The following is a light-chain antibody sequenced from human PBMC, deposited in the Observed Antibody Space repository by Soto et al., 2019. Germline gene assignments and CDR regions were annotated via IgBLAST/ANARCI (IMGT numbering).Light chain of an antibody. CDR1: QSVSDN. CDR3: QHYSNWPPTWT. J-gene: IGKJ1*01. V-gene: IGKV3-15*01. Sequence: EIVMTQSPATLSVSPGERATLSCRATQSVSDNLAWYQHKPGQAPRLLIYGASTRATGIPARFSGSGSGTEFTLTISSLQSEDFAVYYCQHYSNWPPTWTFGQGXXX. CDR2: GAS.